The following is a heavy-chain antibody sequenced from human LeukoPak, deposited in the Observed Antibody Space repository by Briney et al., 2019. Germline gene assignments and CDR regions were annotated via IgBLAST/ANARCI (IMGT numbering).Heavy chain of an antibody. CDR3: ARSHRGAFDI. V-gene: IGHV1-69*13. Sequence: ASVKVSCKASGYTFTSYGISWVRQAPGQGLEWMGGIIPIFGTANYAQKFQGRVTITADESTSTAYMELSSLRSEDTAVYYCARSHRGAFDIWGQGTMVTVSS. D-gene: IGHD1-14*01. CDR2: IIPIFGTA. J-gene: IGHJ3*02. CDR1: GYTFTSYG.